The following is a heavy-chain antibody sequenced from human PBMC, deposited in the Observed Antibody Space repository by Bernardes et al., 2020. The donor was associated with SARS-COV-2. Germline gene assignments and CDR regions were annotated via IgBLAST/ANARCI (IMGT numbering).Heavy chain of an antibody. Sequence: LRLSCRGSGFTFGDFLMSWFRQAPVKGLQWVGSITSKTYGGTAEYAPSVKGRFTISRDDSQSMAYLQMNSLKTEDTAVYSCSLGSPRHLEIWGQGILVTVSS. CDR1: GFTFGDFL. CDR2: ITSKTYGGTA. D-gene: IGHD6-19*01. CDR3: SLGSPRHLEI. J-gene: IGHJ4*02. V-gene: IGHV3-49*03.